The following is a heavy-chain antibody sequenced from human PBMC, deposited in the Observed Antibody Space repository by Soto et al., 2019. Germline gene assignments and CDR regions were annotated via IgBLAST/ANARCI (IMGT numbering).Heavy chain of an antibody. CDR2: INSDGSST. Sequence: EVQLVESGGGLVQPGGSLRLSCAASGFTFSSYWMHWVRQAPGKGLVWVSRINSDGSSTSYADSVKGRSTTSRDNAKNQLYLHMNSLRAEDTAVYYCERAGDQLLSYAFDIWGQGTMVTVSS. CDR3: ERAGDQLLSYAFDI. V-gene: IGHV3-74*01. D-gene: IGHD2-2*01. J-gene: IGHJ3*02. CDR1: GFTFSSYW.